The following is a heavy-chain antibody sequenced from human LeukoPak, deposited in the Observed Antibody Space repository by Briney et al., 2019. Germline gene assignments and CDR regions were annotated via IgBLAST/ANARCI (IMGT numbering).Heavy chain of an antibody. CDR1: GFTFSSYA. V-gene: IGHV3-23*01. J-gene: IGHJ4*02. Sequence: GGSLRLSCAASGFTFSSYAMSWVRQAPGKGLEWVSAISGSGGSTYYADSVKGRFTISRDNSKNTLYLQMNSLRAEDTAVYYCAKVRTDSSWSGDYFDYWGQGTLVTVSS. D-gene: IGHD6-6*01. CDR3: AKVRTDSSWSGDYFDY. CDR2: ISGSGGST.